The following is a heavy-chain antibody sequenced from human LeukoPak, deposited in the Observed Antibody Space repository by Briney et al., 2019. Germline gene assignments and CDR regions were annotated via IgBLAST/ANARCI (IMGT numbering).Heavy chain of an antibody. CDR3: ARSFQYDSSGNDAFDI. CDR2: IYHSGST. V-gene: IGHV4-4*02. Sequence: SETLSLTCAVSGGSLSSSNWWSWVRQPPGKGLEWIGEIYHSGSTNYNPSLKSRVTISVDKSKNQFSLKLSSVTAADTAVYYCARSFQYDSSGNDAFDIWGQGTMATVSS. J-gene: IGHJ3*02. D-gene: IGHD3-22*01. CDR1: GGSLSSSNW.